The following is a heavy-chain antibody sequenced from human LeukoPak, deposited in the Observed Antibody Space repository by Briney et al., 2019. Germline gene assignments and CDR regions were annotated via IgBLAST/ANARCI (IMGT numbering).Heavy chain of an antibody. CDR3: ARDPSGSYYFDY. D-gene: IGHD1-26*01. CDR1: EFTFSSYG. Sequence: GGSLRLSCAASEFTFSSYGMHWVRQAPGKGLEWVAVIWYDGSNKYYADSVKGRFTISRDNSKNTLYLQMNSLRAEDTAVYYCARDPSGSYYFDYWGQGTLVTVSS. V-gene: IGHV3-33*08. J-gene: IGHJ4*02. CDR2: IWYDGSNK.